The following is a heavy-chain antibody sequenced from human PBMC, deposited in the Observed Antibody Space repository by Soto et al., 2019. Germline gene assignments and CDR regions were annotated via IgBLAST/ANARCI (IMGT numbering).Heavy chain of an antibody. CDR2: ISSSSSYT. Sequence: GGSLRLSCAASGFTFSDYYMSWIRQAPGKGLEWVSYISSSSSYTNYADSVEGRFTISRDNAKNSLYLQMNSLRAEETAVYYCASSLGQNLQGEWLLFNVGYYYGMDVWGQGTTVTVSS. CDR1: GFTFSDYY. CDR3: ASSLGQNLQGEWLLFNVGYYYGMDV. V-gene: IGHV3-11*06. J-gene: IGHJ6*02. D-gene: IGHD3-3*01.